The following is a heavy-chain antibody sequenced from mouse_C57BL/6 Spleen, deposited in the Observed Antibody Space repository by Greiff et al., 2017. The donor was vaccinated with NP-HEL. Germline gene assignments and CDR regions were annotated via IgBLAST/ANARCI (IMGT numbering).Heavy chain of an antibody. D-gene: IGHD3-2*02. CDR3: ARHAQAEDY. V-gene: IGHV5-6*01. CDR1: GFTFSSYG. J-gene: IGHJ2*01. Sequence: EVQLQQSGGDLVKPGGSLKLSCAASGFTFSSYGMSWVRQTPDKRLEWVATISSGGSYIYYPDSVKGRFTISRDNAKNTLYLQMDSLESEGTAMYYCARHAQAEDYWGQGTTLTVSS. CDR2: ISSGGSYI.